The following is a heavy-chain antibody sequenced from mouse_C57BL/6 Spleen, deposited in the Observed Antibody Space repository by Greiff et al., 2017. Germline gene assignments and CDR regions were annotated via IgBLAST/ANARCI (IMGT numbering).Heavy chain of an antibody. CDR2: INPNYGTT. Sequence: QLQQSGPELVKPGASVKISCKASGYSFTDYNMNWVKQSNGKSLEWIGVINPNYGTTSYNQKFKGKATLTVDQSSSTAYMQLNSLTSEDSAVYYCAVTTVVANYYAMDYWGQGTSVTVSS. CDR1: GYSFTDYN. V-gene: IGHV1-39*01. D-gene: IGHD1-1*01. CDR3: AVTTVVANYYAMDY. J-gene: IGHJ4*01.